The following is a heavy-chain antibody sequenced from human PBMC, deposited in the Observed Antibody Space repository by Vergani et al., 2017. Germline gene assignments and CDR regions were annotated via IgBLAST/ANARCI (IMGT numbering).Heavy chain of an antibody. Sequence: EVQLVESGGGLVQPGGSLRLSCAASGFTFSSYSMNWVRQAPGKGLEWVSYISSSSSTIYYADSVKGRFTISRDNAKNSLYLQMNSLRAEDTAVYYCAREKQYYDFWSGYYPRHYYYYMDVWGKGTTVTVSS. CDR1: GFTFSSYS. CDR2: ISSSSSTI. D-gene: IGHD3-3*01. CDR3: AREKQYYDFWSGYYPRHYYYYMDV. V-gene: IGHV3-48*01. J-gene: IGHJ6*03.